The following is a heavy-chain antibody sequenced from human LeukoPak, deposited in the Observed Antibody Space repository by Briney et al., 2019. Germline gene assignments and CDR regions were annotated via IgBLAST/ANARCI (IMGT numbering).Heavy chain of an antibody. CDR1: GGTFSSYT. CDR2: IIPILGIA. Sequence: SVKVSCKASGGTFSSYTISWVRQAPGQGLEWMGRIIPILGIANYAQRFQGRVTITADKSTSTAYMELSSLRSEDTAVYYCARGIAARGGYYFDYWGQGTLVTVSS. J-gene: IGHJ4*02. CDR3: ARGIAARGGYYFDY. D-gene: IGHD6-6*01. V-gene: IGHV1-69*02.